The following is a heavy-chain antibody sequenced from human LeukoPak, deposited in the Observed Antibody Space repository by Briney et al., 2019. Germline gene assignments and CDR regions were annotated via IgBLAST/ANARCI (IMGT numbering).Heavy chain of an antibody. CDR3: ARDRLSGSYILGAFDI. J-gene: IGHJ3*02. Sequence: GGSLRLSCAASGFTFSSYGMNWVRQAPGKGLEWVSYISSSSSTIYYADSVKGRFTISRGNAKNSLYLQMNSLRAEDTAVYYCARDRLSGSYILGAFDIWGQGTMVTVSS. CDR1: GFTFSSYG. CDR2: ISSSSSTI. V-gene: IGHV3-48*01. D-gene: IGHD1-26*01.